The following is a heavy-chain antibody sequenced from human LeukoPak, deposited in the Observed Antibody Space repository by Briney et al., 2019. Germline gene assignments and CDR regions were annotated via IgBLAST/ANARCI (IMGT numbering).Heavy chain of an antibody. Sequence: ASVKVSCKASGGTFSSYAISWVRQAPGQGLEWMGRIIPILGIANYAQKFQGRVTITADKSTSTAYMELSSLRSEDTAVYYCARAQWNHYDSTGYYQDAFDIWGQGTMVTVSS. D-gene: IGHD3-22*01. V-gene: IGHV1-69*04. J-gene: IGHJ3*02. CDR1: GGTFSSYA. CDR3: ARAQWNHYDSTGYYQDAFDI. CDR2: IIPILGIA.